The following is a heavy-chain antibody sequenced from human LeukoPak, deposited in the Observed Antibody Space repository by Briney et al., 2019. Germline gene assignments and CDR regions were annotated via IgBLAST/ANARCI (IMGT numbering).Heavy chain of an antibody. J-gene: IGHJ4*02. D-gene: IGHD5-12*01. CDR3: ARDIFYKGYSGYFFDY. V-gene: IGHV4-4*07. CDR1: GGSISSYY. Sequence: PSETLSLTCTVSGGSISSYYWSWIRQPAGKGLEWIGRIYTSGSTNYNPSLKSRVTMSVDTSKNQFSLKLSSVTAADTAVYYCARDIFYKGYSGYFFDYWGQGTLVTVSS. CDR2: IYTSGST.